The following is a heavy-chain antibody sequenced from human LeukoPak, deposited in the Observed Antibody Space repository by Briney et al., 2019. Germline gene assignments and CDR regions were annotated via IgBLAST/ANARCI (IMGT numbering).Heavy chain of an antibody. CDR2: ISYDGSNK. J-gene: IGHJ6*02. CDR1: GFTFSSYA. Sequence: PGRSLRLSCAASGFTFSSYAMHWVRQAPGKGLEWVAVISYDGSNKYYADSVKGRFTISRDNSKNTLYLQMNSLRAEDTAVYYCAKSSGGSPLYYYGMDVWGQGTTVTVSS. CDR3: AKSSGGSPLYYYGMDV. V-gene: IGHV3-30-3*02. D-gene: IGHD2-15*01.